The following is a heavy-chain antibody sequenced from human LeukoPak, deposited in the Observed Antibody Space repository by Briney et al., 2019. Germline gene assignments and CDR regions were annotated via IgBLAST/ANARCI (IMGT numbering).Heavy chain of an antibody. CDR1: GESFSGYY. J-gene: IGHJ6*03. CDR3: ARTQYVLIVYYYYYMDV. CDR2: VNHSGST. V-gene: IGHV4-34*01. D-gene: IGHD2-8*01. Sequence: SETLSLTCAVYGESFSGYYWSWLRQPPGKGLEWIGEVNHSGSTNYNPSLKSRVTISVDTSKKQFSLRLSSVTAADTAVYYCARTQYVLIVYYYYYMDVWGKGTTVTVS.